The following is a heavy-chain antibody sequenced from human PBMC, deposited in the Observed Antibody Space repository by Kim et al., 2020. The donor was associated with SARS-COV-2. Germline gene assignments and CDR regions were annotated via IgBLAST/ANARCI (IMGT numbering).Heavy chain of an antibody. V-gene: IGHV3-30*04. D-gene: IGHD2-15*01. CDR2: ISYDGSNK. J-gene: IGHJ6*02. CDR3: ASDEDIVVVVAATEKFSRYYGMDV. CDR1: GFTFSSYA. Sequence: GGSLRLSCAASGFTFSSYAMHWVRQAPGKGLEWVAVISYDGSNKYYADSVKGRFTISRDNSKNTLYLQMNSLRAEDTAVYYCASDEDIVVVVAATEKFSRYYGMDVWGQGTTVTVS.